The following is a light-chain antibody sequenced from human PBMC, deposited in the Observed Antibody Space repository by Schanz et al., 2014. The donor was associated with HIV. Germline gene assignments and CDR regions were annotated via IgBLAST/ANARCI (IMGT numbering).Light chain of an antibody. CDR2: SNN. V-gene: IGLV1-44*01. CDR3: AAWDESLNGPV. J-gene: IGLJ2*01. CDR1: SSNIGSNT. Sequence: QSVLTQPPSASGTPGQRVTISCSGSSSNIGSNTVNWYQQLPGTAPKLLLNSNNQRPSGVPDRFSGSKSGTSASLAISGLQSEDEADYYCAAWDESLNGPVFGGGTKLTVL.